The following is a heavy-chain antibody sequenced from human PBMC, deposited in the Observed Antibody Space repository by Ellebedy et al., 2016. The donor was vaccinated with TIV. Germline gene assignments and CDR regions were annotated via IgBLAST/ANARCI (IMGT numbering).Heavy chain of an antibody. CDR3: VRGDKKKD. CDR2: ISNSGSTI. V-gene: IGHV3-21*06. J-gene: IGHJ4*02. D-gene: IGHD2-21*02. CDR1: GFTFSSYT. Sequence: PGGSLRLSCVVSGFTFSSYTMNWVRQAPGKGLEYVSSISNSGSTIYYADSVKGRFTISRDNAKNSLYLQMNSQTTEDTAVYYCVRGDKKKDWGQGTLVSVSS.